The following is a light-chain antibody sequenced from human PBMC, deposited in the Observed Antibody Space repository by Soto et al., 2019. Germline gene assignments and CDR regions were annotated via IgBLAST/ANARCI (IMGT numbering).Light chain of an antibody. CDR1: QSVSNN. CDR2: GVS. CDR3: QQYNNWPRT. J-gene: IGKJ4*01. Sequence: EIVMTQSPATLSVSPGERATLSCRASQSVSNNLAWYQQKPGQAPRLLIYGVSTRATGIPASFSGSGSGTEFTLTISSLQSEDFAVYYCQQYNNWPRTFGGGTKVEIK. V-gene: IGKV3-15*01.